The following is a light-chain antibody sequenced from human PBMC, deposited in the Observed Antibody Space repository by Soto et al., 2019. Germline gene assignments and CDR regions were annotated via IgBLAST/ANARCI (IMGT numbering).Light chain of an antibody. CDR1: QDIHNY. CDR2: AAS. J-gene: IGKJ1*01. V-gene: IGKV1-8*01. Sequence: AVLLTQSPSSFSASTGDRATITCRASQDIHNYLAWYQQVPGKAPKLLLYAASILQTGVPSRFSGSGSGTDFTLTSDGLQSEEFATYFCQPYYTYPWTFGQGTTVE. CDR3: QPYYTYPWT.